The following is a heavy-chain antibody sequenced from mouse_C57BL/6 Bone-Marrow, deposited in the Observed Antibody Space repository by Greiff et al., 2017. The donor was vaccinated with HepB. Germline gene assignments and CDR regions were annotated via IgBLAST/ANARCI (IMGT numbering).Heavy chain of an antibody. CDR2: IDPETGGT. J-gene: IGHJ4*01. CDR3: TRCDYDRIMDY. V-gene: IGHV1-15*01. Sequence: LQESGAELVRPGASVTLSCKASGYTFTDYEMHWVKQTPVHGLEWIGAIDPETGGTAYNQKFKGKAILTADKSSSTAYMELRSLTSEDSAVYYCTRCDYDRIMDYWGQGTSVTVSS. CDR1: GYTFTDYE. D-gene: IGHD2-4*01.